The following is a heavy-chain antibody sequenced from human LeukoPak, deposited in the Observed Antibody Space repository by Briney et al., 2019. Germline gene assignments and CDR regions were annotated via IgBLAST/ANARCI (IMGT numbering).Heavy chain of an antibody. CDR1: GYIFTGYY. Sequence: GASVKVSCKASGYIFTGYYVFWVRQAPGQGLEWMGWINPNTGGTNYAQNFQGRVTMTRDTSLSTVYMELSRLISDDTAVYFCARANYNWFDPWGQGTLVTVSS. V-gene: IGHV1-2*02. J-gene: IGHJ5*02. CDR3: ARANYNWFDP. CDR2: INPNTGGT.